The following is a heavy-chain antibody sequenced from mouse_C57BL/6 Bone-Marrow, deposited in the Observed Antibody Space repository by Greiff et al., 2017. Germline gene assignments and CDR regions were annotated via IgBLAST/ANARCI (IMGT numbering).Heavy chain of an antibody. D-gene: IGHD3-3*01. V-gene: IGHV1-69*01. CDR3: ARRGPYFDY. CDR1: GYTFTSYW. Sequence: QVQLQQPGAELVMPGASVKLSCKASGYTFTSYWMHWVKQRPGQGLEWIGEIDPSDSYTNYSPKFKGKSTLTVDKSSSTAYMQLSSLTSEDSAVYYCARRGPYFDYWGQGTTLTVSS. CDR2: IDPSDSYT. J-gene: IGHJ2*01.